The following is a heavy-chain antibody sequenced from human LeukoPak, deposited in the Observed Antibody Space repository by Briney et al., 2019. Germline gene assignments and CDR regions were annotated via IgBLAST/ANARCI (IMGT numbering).Heavy chain of an antibody. D-gene: IGHD4-23*01. CDR2: IYSSGTT. J-gene: IGHJ4*02. Sequence: PSETLSLTCAVSGGSISSGGYYWGWIRQPPGKRLEWIGTIYSSGTTYYNPSLESRVTISVDTSKNQFTLKLTSVTAADTALYYCARCGYAGNTFLDYWGQGTLVTVSS. V-gene: IGHV4-39*01. CDR1: GGSISSGGYY. CDR3: ARCGYAGNTFLDY.